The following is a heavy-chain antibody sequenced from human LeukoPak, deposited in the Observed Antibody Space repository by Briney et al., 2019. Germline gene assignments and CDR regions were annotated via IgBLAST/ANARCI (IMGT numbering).Heavy chain of an antibody. CDR1: GFTVISNY. J-gene: IGHJ4*01. Sequence: GGSLRLSCAASGFTVISNYMSWVRQAPGKGLEWVSVIYGGGSTYYADSVKGRFTISRDNSKNTLYLQMNSLRAEDTAVYYCTTEALRPYPAFDSWGHGTLVTVSS. CDR3: TTEALRPYPAFDS. CDR2: IYGGGST. V-gene: IGHV3-66*01. D-gene: IGHD3-16*01.